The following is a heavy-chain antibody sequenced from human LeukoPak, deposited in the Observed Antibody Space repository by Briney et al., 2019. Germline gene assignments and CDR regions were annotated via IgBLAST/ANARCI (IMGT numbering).Heavy chain of an antibody. D-gene: IGHD1-26*01. Sequence: ASVKVSCKASGYTFSGYYMHWRRQAPGQGLELMGWICPNSGDRKYAQTFQGSVTVTRDPSLSTAFMEVRRRTSHDTAVYYCPRSGSDAFDIWGQGTRVTVSS. CDR1: GYTFSGYY. CDR2: ICPNSGDR. V-gene: IGHV1-2*02. J-gene: IGHJ3*02. CDR3: PRSGSDAFDI.